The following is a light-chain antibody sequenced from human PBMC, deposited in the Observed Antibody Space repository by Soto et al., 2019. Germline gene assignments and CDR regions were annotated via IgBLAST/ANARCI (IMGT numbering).Light chain of an antibody. Sequence: QSALTQPASVSGSPGQSITISCTGTSSDVGGYNYVSWYQQHPGKAPELMIYDVTDRPSGVSDRFSGSKSDNMASLTISGLQAEDEADYYCNSYTTSGTGVFGGGTKVTVL. CDR2: DVT. J-gene: IGLJ3*02. V-gene: IGLV2-14*01. CDR3: NSYTTSGTGV. CDR1: SSDVGGYNY.